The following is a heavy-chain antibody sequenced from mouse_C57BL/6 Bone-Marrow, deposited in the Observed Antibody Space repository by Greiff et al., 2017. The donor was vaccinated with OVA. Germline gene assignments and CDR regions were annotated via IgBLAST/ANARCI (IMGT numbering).Heavy chain of an antibody. CDR3: ARGWDYGSSSL. D-gene: IGHD1-1*01. V-gene: IGHV1-50*01. CDR1: GYTFPSYW. CDR2: IDPSDSYT. J-gene: IGHJ1*03. Sequence: QVQLQQPGAELVKPGASVKLSCKASGYTFPSYWMQWVKQRPGQGLEWIGEIDPSDSYTNYNQKFKGKATLTVDTSSSTAYMQLSSLTAEDSAVYYCARGWDYGSSSLWGTGTTVTVSS.